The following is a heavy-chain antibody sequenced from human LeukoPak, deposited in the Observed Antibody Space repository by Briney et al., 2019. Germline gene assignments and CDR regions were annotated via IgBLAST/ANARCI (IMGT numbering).Heavy chain of an antibody. CDR2: ISYDGSNK. Sequence: PGRSLRLSCAASGFTFSSYGMHWVRQAPGKGLEWVAVISYDGSNKYYADSVKGRFTISRDNSKNTLYLQMNSLRAEDTAVYYCAKSSHDGPLDYWGQGTLVTVPS. V-gene: IGHV3-30*18. J-gene: IGHJ4*02. CDR3: AKSSHDGPLDY. D-gene: IGHD1-1*01. CDR1: GFTFSSYG.